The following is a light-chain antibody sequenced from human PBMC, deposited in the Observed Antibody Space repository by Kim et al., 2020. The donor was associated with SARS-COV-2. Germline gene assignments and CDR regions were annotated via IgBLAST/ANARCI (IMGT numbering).Light chain of an antibody. Sequence: EIVLTQSPGTLSLSPGERATLSCRASQSVSSSYLAWYQQKPGQAPRLLIYGASTRATGIPDRFSDSGSGTDFTLIISRLEPEDFAVYYCQQYGTSPITFGQGTRLEIK. V-gene: IGKV3-20*01. J-gene: IGKJ5*01. CDR2: GAS. CDR1: QSVSSSY. CDR3: QQYGTSPIT.